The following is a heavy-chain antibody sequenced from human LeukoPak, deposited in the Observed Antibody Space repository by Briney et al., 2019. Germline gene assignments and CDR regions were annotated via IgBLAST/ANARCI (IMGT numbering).Heavy chain of an antibody. V-gene: IGHV5-51*01. CDR1: GYSFTSYW. D-gene: IGHD6-13*01. Sequence: GESLKISCKGSGYSFTSYWIGWVRQMPGKGLEWMGIIYPGDSDTRYSPSFQGQVTISADKSISTAYLQWSSLKASDTAMYYCARLGGQRLVNFPFDYWGQGTLVTVSS. CDR2: IYPGDSDT. J-gene: IGHJ4*02. CDR3: ARLGGQRLVNFPFDY.